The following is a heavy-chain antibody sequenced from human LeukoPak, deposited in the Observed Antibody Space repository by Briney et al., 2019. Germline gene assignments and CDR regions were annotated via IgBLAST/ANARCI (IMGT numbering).Heavy chain of an antibody. Sequence: GGSLRLSCAASGFTFSNYWMTWVRQAPGKGLEWVAKIKHDGSEQYYVDSVKGRFTISRDNSKNTLYLQMNSLRAEDTALYYCAKDLRGCDSSGYSGSDYWGQGTLVTVSS. D-gene: IGHD3-22*01. CDR3: AKDLRGCDSSGYSGSDY. CDR2: IKHDGSEQ. V-gene: IGHV3-7*05. J-gene: IGHJ4*02. CDR1: GFTFSNYW.